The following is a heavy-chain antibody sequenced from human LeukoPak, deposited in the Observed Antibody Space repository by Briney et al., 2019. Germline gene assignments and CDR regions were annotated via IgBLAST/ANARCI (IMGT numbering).Heavy chain of an antibody. J-gene: IGHJ4*02. D-gene: IGHD2-21*02. CDR2: ISSNGGNT. CDR3: ARDSRPYCGGDCSIDY. Sequence: AGGSLRLSRVASGFTFISYTMHWVRQAPGKGLDCVSAISSNGGNTYYSDSVKGRFSISRDNSKNTLYLQMGSLRAEDMAVYYCARDSRPYCGGDCSIDYWGQGTLVTVSS. CDR1: GFTFISYT. V-gene: IGHV3-64*02.